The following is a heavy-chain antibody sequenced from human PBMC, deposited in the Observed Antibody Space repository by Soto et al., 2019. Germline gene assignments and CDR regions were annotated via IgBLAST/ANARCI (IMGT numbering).Heavy chain of an antibody. CDR1: GYTFTGYY. V-gene: IGHV1-2*04. CDR2: INPNSGGT. Sequence: ASVKVSCKASGYTFTGYYMHWVRQAPGQGLEWMGWINPNSGGTNYAQKFQGWVTMTRDTSISTAYMELSRLRSDDTAVYYCARDGTPVSNYYYYMDVWGKGTTVTVSS. J-gene: IGHJ6*03. D-gene: IGHD1-1*01. CDR3: ARDGTPVSNYYYYMDV.